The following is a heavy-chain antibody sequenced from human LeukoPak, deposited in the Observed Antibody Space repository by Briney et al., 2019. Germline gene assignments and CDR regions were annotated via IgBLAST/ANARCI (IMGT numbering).Heavy chain of an antibody. D-gene: IGHD3-22*01. CDR1: GFTFSSYG. V-gene: IGHV3-33*01. J-gene: IGHJ4*02. CDR2: IWYDGSNK. CDR3: ARDIGSSGYHGPDY. Sequence: PGRSLRLSCAASGFTFSSYGMHWVRQAPGKGLEWVAVIWYDGSNKYYADSVKGGFTISRDNSKNTLYLQMNSLRAEDTAVYYCARDIGSSGYHGPDYWGQGTLVTVSS.